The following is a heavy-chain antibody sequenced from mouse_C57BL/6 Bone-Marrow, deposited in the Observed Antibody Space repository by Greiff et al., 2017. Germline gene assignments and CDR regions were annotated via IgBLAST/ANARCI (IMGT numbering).Heavy chain of an antibody. Sequence: QLQESGPGLVKPSQSLSLTCSVTGYSITSGYYWNWIRQFPGNKLEWMGYISYDGSNNYNPSLKNRISITRDTSKNQFFLKLNSVTTEDTATYYCARVGLLYYFDYWGQGTTLTVSS. J-gene: IGHJ2*01. CDR1: GYSITSGYY. CDR3: ARVGLLYYFDY. V-gene: IGHV3-6*01. CDR2: ISYDGSN. D-gene: IGHD1-1*01.